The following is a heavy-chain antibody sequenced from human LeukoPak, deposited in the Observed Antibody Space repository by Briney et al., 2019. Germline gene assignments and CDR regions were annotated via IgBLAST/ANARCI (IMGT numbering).Heavy chain of an antibody. CDR1: RFTFSSYA. D-gene: IGHD2-2*01. CDR2: ISASGGST. CDR3: ARASVSGYCSSTSCFDYGMDV. J-gene: IGHJ6*02. V-gene: IGHV3-23*01. Sequence: GGSLRLSCVASRFTFSSYAMSWVRQAPGKGLEWVSGISASGGSTYYADSVKGRFTISRENAKNSLYLQMNSLRAGDTAVYYCARASVSGYCSSTSCFDYGMDVWGQGTTVTVSS.